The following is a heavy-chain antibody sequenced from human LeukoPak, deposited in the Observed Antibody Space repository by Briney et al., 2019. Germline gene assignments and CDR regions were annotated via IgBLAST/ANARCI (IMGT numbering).Heavy chain of an antibody. CDR1: GFTFDDYA. J-gene: IGHJ4*02. Sequence: PGGSLRLSCAASGFTFDDYAMHWVRQAPGKGLEWVSGISWNSGSIGYADSVKGRFTISRDNAKNSLYLQMNSLRAEDTALYYCAKDISSTGYSSGWSYFDYWGQGTLVTVSS. CDR2: ISWNSGSI. V-gene: IGHV3-9*01. CDR3: AKDISSTGYSSGWSYFDY. D-gene: IGHD6-19*01.